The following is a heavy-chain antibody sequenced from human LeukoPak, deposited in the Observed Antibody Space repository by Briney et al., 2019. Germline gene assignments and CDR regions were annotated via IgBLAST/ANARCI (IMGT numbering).Heavy chain of an antibody. D-gene: IGHD3-22*01. Sequence: ASVKVSCRASGYTFTSYDINWVRQATGQGLEWMGWMNPNSGNTGYAQKFQGRVTMTRNTSISTADMELSSLRSEDTAVYYCASDYYYDSSGYPHPGPDAFDIWGQGTMVTVSS. CDR2: MNPNSGNT. CDR1: GYTFTSYD. CDR3: ASDYYYDSSGYPHPGPDAFDI. J-gene: IGHJ3*02. V-gene: IGHV1-8*01.